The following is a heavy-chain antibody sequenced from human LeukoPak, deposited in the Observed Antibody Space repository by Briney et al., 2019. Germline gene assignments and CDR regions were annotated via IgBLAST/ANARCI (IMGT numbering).Heavy chain of an antibody. J-gene: IGHJ3*02. CDR2: ISGSGGST. V-gene: IGHV3-23*01. CDR1: GFTFSSYS. Sequence: PGGSLRLSCAASGFTFSSYSMNWVRQAPGKGLEWVSAISGSGGSTYYADSVKGRFTISRDNSKNTLYLQMNSLRAEDTAVYYCATWDYSGSYYAADAFDIWGQGTMVTVSS. CDR3: ATWDYSGSYYAADAFDI. D-gene: IGHD1-26*01.